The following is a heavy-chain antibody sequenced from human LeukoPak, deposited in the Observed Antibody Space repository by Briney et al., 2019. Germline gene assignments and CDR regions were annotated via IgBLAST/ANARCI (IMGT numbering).Heavy chain of an antibody. CDR1: GFTFSSYA. D-gene: IGHD3-16*01. J-gene: IGHJ6*03. CDR2: ISSNGGST. V-gene: IGHV3-64*01. CDR3: ARVWDYYYYMDV. Sequence: GGSLRLSCAASGFTFSSYAMHWVRQAPGKGLEYVSAISSNGGSTYYANSVKGRFTISRDNSKNTLYLQMGSLRAEDMAVYYCARVWDYYYYMDVWGKGTTVTVSS.